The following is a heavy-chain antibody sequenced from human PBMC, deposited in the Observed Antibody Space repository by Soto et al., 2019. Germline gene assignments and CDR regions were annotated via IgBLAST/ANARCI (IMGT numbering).Heavy chain of an antibody. CDR2: IDPSDSYT. J-gene: IGHJ6*02. CDR1: GYSFTSYW. CDR3: ARRGIAADYYCYYGMDV. D-gene: IGHD6-13*01. Sequence: GESLKISCKGSGYSFTSYWISWVRQMPGKGLEWMGRIDPSDSYTNYSPSFQGHVTISADKSISTAYLQWSSLKASDTAMYYCARRGIAADYYCYYGMDVWGQGTTVTVSS. V-gene: IGHV5-10-1*01.